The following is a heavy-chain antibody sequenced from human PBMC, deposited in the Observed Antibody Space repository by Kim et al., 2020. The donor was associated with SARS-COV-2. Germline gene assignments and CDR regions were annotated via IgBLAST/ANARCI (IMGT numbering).Heavy chain of an antibody. Sequence: SETLSLTCTVSGGSISSYYWSWIRQPPGKGLEWIGYIYYSGSTNYNPSLKSRVTISVDTSKNQFSLKLSSVTAADTAVYYCARSGVYGSGSYQSYYYYGMDVWGQGTTVTVSS. D-gene: IGHD3-10*01. J-gene: IGHJ6*02. CDR1: GGSISSYY. V-gene: IGHV4-59*13. CDR3: ARSGVYGSGSYQSYYYYGMDV. CDR2: IYYSGST.